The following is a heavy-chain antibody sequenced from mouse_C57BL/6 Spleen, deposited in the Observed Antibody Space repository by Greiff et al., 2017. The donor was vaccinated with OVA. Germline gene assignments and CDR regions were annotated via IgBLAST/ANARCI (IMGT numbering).Heavy chain of an antibody. CDR3: ARWAYDGYYVNGAWFAY. D-gene: IGHD2-3*01. Sequence: QVQLQQPGAELVKPGASVKMSCKASGYTFTSYWITWVKQRPGQGLEWIGDIYPGSGSTNYNEKFKSKATLTVDTSSSTAYMQLSSLTSEDSAVYYYARWAYDGYYVNGAWFAYWGQGTLVTVSA. CDR2: IYPGSGST. V-gene: IGHV1-55*01. J-gene: IGHJ3*01. CDR1: GYTFTSYW.